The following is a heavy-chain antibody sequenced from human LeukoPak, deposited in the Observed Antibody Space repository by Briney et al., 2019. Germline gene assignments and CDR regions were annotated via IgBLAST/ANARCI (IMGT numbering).Heavy chain of an antibody. CDR1: GFTFSSYG. V-gene: IGHV3-48*04. J-gene: IGHJ3*02. CDR3: AKETDDAFDI. CDR2: ISSSSSTI. Sequence: GGSLRLSCAASGFTFSSYGMHWVRQSPGKGLEWVSYISSSSSTIYYADSVKGRFTISRDNAKNSLYLQMNSLRAEDTAVYYCAKETDDAFDIWGQGTMVTVSS. D-gene: IGHD1-14*01.